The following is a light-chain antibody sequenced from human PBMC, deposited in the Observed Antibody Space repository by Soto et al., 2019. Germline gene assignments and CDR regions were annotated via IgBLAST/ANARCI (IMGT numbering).Light chain of an antibody. J-gene: IGLJ2*01. V-gene: IGLV1-40*01. CDR2: GNS. Sequence: QSVLTQPPSVSGAPGQRVTISCTGSSSNIGAGYDVHWYQQLPGTAPKLLIYGNSNRPSGVPDQFSGYKSGTSASLAITGLQAGDEAVYYCQSYDSSLSGDVVFGGGAKVTVL. CDR3: QSYDSSLSGDVV. CDR1: SSNIGAGYD.